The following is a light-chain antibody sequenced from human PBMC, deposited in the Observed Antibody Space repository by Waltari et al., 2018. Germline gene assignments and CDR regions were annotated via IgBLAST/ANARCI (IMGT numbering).Light chain of an antibody. V-gene: IGLV3-25*03. J-gene: IGLJ2*01. Sequence: SFELTQPPSVSVSPGETARITCPGDALPKQYAYWYRQKPGQAPVVLIYKDTERPSGTPERFSGSTSGTTVTLTISGVQSEDEADYYCQSADQNGHLWIFGGGTKLTVL. CDR2: KDT. CDR3: QSADQNGHLWI. CDR1: ALPKQY.